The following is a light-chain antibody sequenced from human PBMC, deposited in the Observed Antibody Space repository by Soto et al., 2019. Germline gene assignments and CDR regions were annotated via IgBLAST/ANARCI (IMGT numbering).Light chain of an antibody. J-gene: IGLJ2*01. CDR3: QSYDSSLSV. Sequence: QSVLTQPPSVSGAPGQRVTISCTGSSSNIGAGYDVHWYQQLPGTAPKLLIYGNSNRPSGVPDRFSGSKSGTSASLAITGXXXEDEADYYCQSYDSSLSVFGGGTKLTVL. CDR1: SSNIGAGYD. V-gene: IGLV1-40*01. CDR2: GNS.